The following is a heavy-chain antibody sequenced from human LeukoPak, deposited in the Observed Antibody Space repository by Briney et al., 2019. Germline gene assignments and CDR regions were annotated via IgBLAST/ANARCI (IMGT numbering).Heavy chain of an antibody. V-gene: IGHV4-30-4*01. Sequence: SETLSLTCTVSGGSISSGDYYWSWIRQPPGKGLEWIGYIYYSGSTYYNPSLKNRVTISVDTSKNQFSLKLSSVTAADTAVYYCARDLGEYYFDYWGQGTLVTVSS. CDR3: ARDLGEYYFDY. J-gene: IGHJ4*02. CDR1: GGSISSGDYY. CDR2: IYYSGST.